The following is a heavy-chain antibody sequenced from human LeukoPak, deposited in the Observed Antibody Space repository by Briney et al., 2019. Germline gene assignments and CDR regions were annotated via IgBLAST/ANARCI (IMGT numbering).Heavy chain of an antibody. CDR3: ARVHGNDHFYGVDG. D-gene: IGHD1-1*01. V-gene: IGHV4-59*08. Sequence: SETLSLTCTVSGDSISTYYWSWIRQPPGKGLECIGYIYYSGRTNYSPSLKSRVTMSVDTSKDQFSLKLSSVTAADTAMYFCARVHGNDHFYGVDGWGQGTTVTVSS. CDR2: IYYSGRT. CDR1: GDSISTYY. J-gene: IGHJ6*01.